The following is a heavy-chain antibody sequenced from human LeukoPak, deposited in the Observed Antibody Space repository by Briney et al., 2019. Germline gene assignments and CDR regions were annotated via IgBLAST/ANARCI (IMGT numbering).Heavy chain of an antibody. J-gene: IGHJ5*02. V-gene: IGHV5-51*01. D-gene: IGHD3-22*01. CDR2: IYPGDSDN. Sequence: GESPKISCKGSGYSFTTYWIGWVRQMPGKGLEWMGIIYPGDSDNRVSPAFQGQVTISADKSIITAYLQWSSLKASDTAMYYCARQNSPEYDSSGYYDLWGQGTLVTVSS. CDR1: GYSFTTYW. CDR3: ARQNSPEYDSSGYYDL.